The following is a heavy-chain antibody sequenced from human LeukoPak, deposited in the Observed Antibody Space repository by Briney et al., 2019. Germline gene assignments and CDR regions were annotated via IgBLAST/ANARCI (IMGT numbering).Heavy chain of an antibody. J-gene: IGHJ4*02. Sequence: GGSLRLSCAASGFDVGRNYMTWVRQAPGKGLEWLSFIYSGGATYYADSVRGRFTISRDSSKNTLYLQMNSLRVEDTAVYYCARVPGYSWGQGTLVTVSS. CDR2: IYSGGAT. CDR3: ARVPGYS. CDR1: GFDVGRNY. D-gene: IGHD6-13*01. V-gene: IGHV3-53*01.